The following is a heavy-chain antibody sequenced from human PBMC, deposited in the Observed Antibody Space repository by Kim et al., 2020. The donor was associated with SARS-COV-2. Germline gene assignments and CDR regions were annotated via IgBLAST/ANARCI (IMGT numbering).Heavy chain of an antibody. CDR3: AKDLSSYYGFWRDSDGPFDY. CDR2: ISGSGGST. D-gene: IGHD3-3*01. J-gene: IGHJ4*02. V-gene: IGHV3-23*01. Sequence: GGSLRLSCAASGFTFSSYAMSWVRQAPGKGLEWVSAISGSGGSTYYADSVKGRFTISRDNSKNTLYLQMNSLRAEDTAVYYCAKDLSSYYGFWRDSDGPFDYWGQGTLVTVSS. CDR1: GFTFSSYA.